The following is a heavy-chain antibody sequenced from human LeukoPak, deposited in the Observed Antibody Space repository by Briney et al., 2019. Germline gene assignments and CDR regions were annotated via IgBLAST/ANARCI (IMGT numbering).Heavy chain of an antibody. J-gene: IGHJ5*02. CDR3: ARVGERDKFALIEGRFDP. D-gene: IGHD2-21*01. Sequence: GGSLRLSCAASGFTVSSNYMSWVRQAPGKGLEWVSVIYSGGSTYYADSVKGRFTISRDNAKDSVHLQMNSLRAEDTAVYYCARVGERDKFALIEGRFDPWGQGTLVTVSS. CDR1: GFTVSSNY. CDR2: IYSGGST. V-gene: IGHV3-53*01.